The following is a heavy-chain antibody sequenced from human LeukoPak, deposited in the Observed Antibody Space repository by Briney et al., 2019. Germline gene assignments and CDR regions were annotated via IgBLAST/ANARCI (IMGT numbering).Heavy chain of an antibody. CDR2: IGSSGSYI. Sequence: GGSLRLSCAASGFTFRSYAMSWVRQAPGKGLEWVSSIGSSGSYIYYADSLTGRFTISRDNAKNSLYLQMNSLRAEDTAVYYCAELGITMIGGVWGKGTTVTISS. CDR1: GFTFRSYA. CDR3: AELGITMIGGV. J-gene: IGHJ6*04. V-gene: IGHV3-21*01. D-gene: IGHD3-10*02.